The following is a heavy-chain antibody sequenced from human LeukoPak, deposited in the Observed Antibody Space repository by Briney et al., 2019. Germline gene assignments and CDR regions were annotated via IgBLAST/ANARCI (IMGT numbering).Heavy chain of an antibody. CDR3: ARDQPRRGPGNHDY. CDR2: ISGYDGKT. Sequence: ASVMVSCKASGYTFTTYGINWVRQAPGQGLEWMGWISGYDGKTSYAQKLRDRVTMLRDTDTSTVYMELRSLTTDDTAVYHCARDQPRRGPGNHDYWGQGTLVTVSS. V-gene: IGHV1-18*01. CDR1: GYTFTTYG. J-gene: IGHJ4*02. D-gene: IGHD1-26*01.